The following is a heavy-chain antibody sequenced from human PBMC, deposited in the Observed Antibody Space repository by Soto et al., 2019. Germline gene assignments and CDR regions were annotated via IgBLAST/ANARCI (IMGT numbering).Heavy chain of an antibody. Sequence: QVQLQESGPGLAKPSETLSLTCTVSGGSISSYYWSWIRQPPGKGLEWIGYIYYSGSTNYNPSLKSRVTISVDTSKNQFSLKLSSVTAADTAVYCCARVWGGAFDIWGQGTMVTVSS. V-gene: IGHV4-59*01. CDR3: ARVWGGAFDI. J-gene: IGHJ3*02. CDR2: IYYSGST. CDR1: GGSISSYY. D-gene: IGHD3-10*01.